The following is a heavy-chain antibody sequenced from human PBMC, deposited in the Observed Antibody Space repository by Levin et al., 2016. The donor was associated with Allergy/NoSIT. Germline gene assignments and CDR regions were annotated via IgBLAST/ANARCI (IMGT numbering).Heavy chain of an antibody. D-gene: IGHD3-22*01. Sequence: WVRQAPGQGLEWMGWINPNSGGTNYAQKFQGRVTMTRDTSISTAYMELSRLRSDDTAVYYCASPIDYYDSSGFQIPWGQGTLVTVSS. CDR3: ASPIDYYDSSGFQIP. V-gene: IGHV1-2*02. CDR2: INPNSGGT. J-gene: IGHJ5*02.